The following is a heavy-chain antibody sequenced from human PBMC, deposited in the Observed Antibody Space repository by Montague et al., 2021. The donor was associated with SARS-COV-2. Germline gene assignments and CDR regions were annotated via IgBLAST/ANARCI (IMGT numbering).Heavy chain of an antibody. CDR3: ARDIRDYVLRGFDF. CDR2: IKQDGSEK. CDR1: GFTFSNHW. J-gene: IGHJ4*02. V-gene: IGHV3-7*01. Sequence: SLRLSCEASGFTFSNHWMSWVRQAPGKGLEWVANIKQDGSEKYYLDSVKGRFTVSRDNAKNSLYLRMSSLRAEDTAVYYCARDIRDYVLRGFDFWGQGTLVYVSS. D-gene: IGHD3-16*01.